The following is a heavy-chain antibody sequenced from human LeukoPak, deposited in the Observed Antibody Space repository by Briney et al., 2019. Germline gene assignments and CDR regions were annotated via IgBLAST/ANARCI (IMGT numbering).Heavy chain of an antibody. J-gene: IGHJ5*02. V-gene: IGHV4-61*02. CDR2: IYPSGST. D-gene: IGHD2-15*01. CDR1: GGSISSGSYY. CDR3: AKVVWGDGSGGRCYWFDP. Sequence: SETLSLTCTVSGGSISSGSYYWSWIRQPAGKGLEWIGRIYPSGSTNYNPSLKSRVTISIDTSKNQFSLNLSSVTAADTAVYYCAKVVWGDGSGGRCYWFDPWGQGTLVTVSS.